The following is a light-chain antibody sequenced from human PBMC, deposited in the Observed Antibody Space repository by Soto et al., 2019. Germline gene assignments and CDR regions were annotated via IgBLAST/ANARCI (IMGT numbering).Light chain of an antibody. CDR1: QRISNNF. CDR2: GAS. Sequence: ETVLTQSPGTLSLSPGERATLFCRASQRISNNFLAWYQQIPGQAPSLLIFGASSRATGIPDRFSGSGSGTEFTLTIDRLESEDFRRSPPSWTFGQGTKVEIK. V-gene: IGKV3-20*01. CDR3: SWT. J-gene: IGKJ1*01.